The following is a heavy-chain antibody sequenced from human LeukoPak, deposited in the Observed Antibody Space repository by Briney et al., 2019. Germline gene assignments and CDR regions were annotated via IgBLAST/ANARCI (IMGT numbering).Heavy chain of an antibody. D-gene: IGHD4-17*01. CDR2: INTDGSST. V-gene: IGHV3-74*01. Sequence: QPGGSLRLSCAASGFTFSSYWMHWVRHAPGKGLVWVSRINTDGSSTSYADSVKGRFTISRDNAKNTLYLQMNSLRAEDTAVYYCARGFDVTNLRAYWGQGTLVTVSS. CDR1: GFTFSSYW. J-gene: IGHJ4*02. CDR3: ARGFDVTNLRAY.